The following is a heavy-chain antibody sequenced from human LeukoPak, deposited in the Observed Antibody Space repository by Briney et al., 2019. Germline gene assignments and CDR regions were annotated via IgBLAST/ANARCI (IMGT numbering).Heavy chain of an antibody. CDR1: GYSFCTYW. V-gene: IGHV5-51*01. Sequence: GESLKISCKGSGYSFCTYWIAWVRQMPGKGLEWMGIIYPRDSDRRYSPSFEGQVTISADKSTNTAYLQWSSLKASDTAMYYCARIYSGYEKLDYWGQGTLVTVSS. D-gene: IGHD5-12*01. J-gene: IGHJ4*02. CDR3: ARIYSGYEKLDY. CDR2: IYPRDSDR.